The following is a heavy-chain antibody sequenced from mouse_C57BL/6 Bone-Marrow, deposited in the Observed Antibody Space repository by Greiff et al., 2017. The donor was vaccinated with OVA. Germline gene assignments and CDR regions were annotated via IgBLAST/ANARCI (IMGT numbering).Heavy chain of an antibody. CDR2: IHPNSGST. Sequence: QVQLQQPGAELVKPGASVKLSCKASGYTFTSYWMHLVKQRPGQGLEWIGMIHPNSGSTNYNEKFKSKATLTVDKSSSTAYMQLSSLTSEDSAVYYCARSLITTVVADYWGQGTTLTVSS. J-gene: IGHJ2*01. V-gene: IGHV1-64*01. CDR1: GYTFTSYW. D-gene: IGHD1-1*01. CDR3: ARSLITTVVADY.